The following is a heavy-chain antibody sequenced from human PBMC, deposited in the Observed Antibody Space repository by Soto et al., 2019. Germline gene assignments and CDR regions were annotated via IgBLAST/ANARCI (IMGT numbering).Heavy chain of an antibody. J-gene: IGHJ4*02. CDR3: ARGGLSPYDS. CDR1: GGSISSHY. Sequence: SEPLSLNCTVSGGSISSHYWTWIRQPPGKGLEWIGYIFYSGSTNYNPSLKSRVTISVDISENQFSLELTSVTAAGTAVYFCARGGLSPYDSWGQGTLVTVAS. CDR2: IFYSGST. V-gene: IGHV4-59*11.